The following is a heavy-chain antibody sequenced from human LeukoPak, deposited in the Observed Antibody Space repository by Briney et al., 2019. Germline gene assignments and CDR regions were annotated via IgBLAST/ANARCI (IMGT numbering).Heavy chain of an antibody. J-gene: IGHJ4*02. V-gene: IGHV3-23*01. CDR2: ISGSGGST. CDR1: GFTFSSYA. Sequence: GSLRLSCAASGFTFSSYAMSWVRQAPGKVLEWVSAISGSGGSTYYADSVKGRFTISRDNSKNTLYLQMNSLRAEDTAVYYCAKGRRYCSSTSCFTFDYWGQGTLVTVSS. D-gene: IGHD2-2*02. CDR3: AKGRRYCSSTSCFTFDY.